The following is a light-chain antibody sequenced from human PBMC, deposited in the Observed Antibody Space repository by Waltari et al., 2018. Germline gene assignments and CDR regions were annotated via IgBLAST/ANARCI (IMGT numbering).Light chain of an antibody. Sequence: ELVMTQSPATLSVSPGQRATLSCRASQSITTDRAWYQQKPGQAPRLLIYGASTRDTGVPDRFTGRGSGTQFTLTISSLQSEDVAVYFCQQYKEWPPVTFGGGTRVEIK. CDR1: QSITTD. J-gene: IGKJ4*02. CDR2: GAS. CDR3: QQYKEWPPVT. V-gene: IGKV3-15*01.